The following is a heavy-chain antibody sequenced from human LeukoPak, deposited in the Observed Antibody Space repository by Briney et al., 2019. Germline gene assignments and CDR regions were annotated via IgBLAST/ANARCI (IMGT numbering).Heavy chain of an antibody. CDR1: GYTLTDHY. CDR3: ARVNSGYPDY. J-gene: IGHJ4*02. Sequence: ASVKVSCKASGYTLTDHYMHWVRQAPGQGLEWMGWINPNSGGTNYVQKFQGRVTMTRDTSISTAYMELSRLRSDDTAVYYCARVNSGYPDYWGQGTLVTVSS. D-gene: IGHD5-12*01. CDR2: INPNSGGT. V-gene: IGHV1-2*02.